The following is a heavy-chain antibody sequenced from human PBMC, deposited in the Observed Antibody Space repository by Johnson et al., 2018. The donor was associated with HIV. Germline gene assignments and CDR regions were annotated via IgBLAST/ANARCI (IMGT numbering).Heavy chain of an antibody. CDR1: GFTFSGYA. J-gene: IGHJ3*01. CDR3: AKDDNLGVWYSDAFDV. V-gene: IGHV3-30*18. Sequence: QVLLVESGGGVVQPGRSLRLSCAASGFTFSGYAMHWVRQAPGKGLEWVAVIYYAGTNKHYADSVQGRFTMSRDNSKNTLYLQMKSLRPEDTSIYYCAKDDNLGVWYSDAFDVWGQGTVVTVSS. CDR2: IYYAGTNK. D-gene: IGHD6-19*01.